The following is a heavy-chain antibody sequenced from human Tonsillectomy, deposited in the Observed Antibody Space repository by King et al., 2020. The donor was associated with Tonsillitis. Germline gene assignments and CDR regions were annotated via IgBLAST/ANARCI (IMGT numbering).Heavy chain of an antibody. CDR2: ISSRGRYI. CDR3: ARDRLSGDH. CDR1: GFTFSDYT. Sequence: QLVESGGGLVKPGWSLRLSCAASGFTFSDYTINWVRQAPGKGLEWVSSISSRGRYIYYADSVKGRFTISRDNAKNSLFLQMNSLTAEDTAVYYCARDRLSGDHWGQGILVTVSS. D-gene: IGHD2-21*02. J-gene: IGHJ4*02. V-gene: IGHV3-21*01.